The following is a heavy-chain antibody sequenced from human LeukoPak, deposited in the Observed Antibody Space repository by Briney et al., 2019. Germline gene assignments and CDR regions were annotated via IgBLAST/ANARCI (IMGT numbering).Heavy chain of an antibody. J-gene: IGHJ4*02. CDR3: ATESGWLFDY. D-gene: IGHD6-19*01. CDR2: ISPNSNII. V-gene: IGHV3-11*04. CDR1: GFTFSDRY. Sequence: TGGSLRLSCAAAGFTFSDRYMSWIRQAPGKGMEWVAYISPNSNIIHYADSVRGRFTISRDNAKNSLFLQVNTLRAEDTAMYYCATESGWLFDYWGQGTLVTVSS.